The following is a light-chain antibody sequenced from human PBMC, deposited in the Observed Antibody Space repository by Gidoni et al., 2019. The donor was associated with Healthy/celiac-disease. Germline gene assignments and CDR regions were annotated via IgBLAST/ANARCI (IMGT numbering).Light chain of an antibody. CDR3: QQYYSTPPPT. CDR2: WAS. CDR1: QSVLYSSNNKNY. Sequence: DIVLPQSPDSLAVSLGERATINCKSSQSVLYSSNNKNYLAWYQQKPGQPPKLLIYWASTRESGVPDRFSGSGSGTDFTLTISSLQAEDVAVYYCQQYYSTPPPTFGQGTKVEIK. J-gene: IGKJ1*01. V-gene: IGKV4-1*01.